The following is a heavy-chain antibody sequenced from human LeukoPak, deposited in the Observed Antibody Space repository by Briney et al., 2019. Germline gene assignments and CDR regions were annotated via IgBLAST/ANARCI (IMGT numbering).Heavy chain of an antibody. J-gene: IGHJ3*02. CDR2: ISGSGGST. V-gene: IGHV3-23*01. D-gene: IGHD3-16*01. CDR3: ARDGWGLRGRKNAFDI. CDR1: GLTFSSYA. Sequence: PGGSLRLSCAASGLTFSSYAMSWVRQAPGKGLEWVSAISGSGGSTYYADSVKGRFTISRDNAKNSLYLQMNSLRAEDTAVYYCARDGWGLRGRKNAFDIWGQGTMVTVSS.